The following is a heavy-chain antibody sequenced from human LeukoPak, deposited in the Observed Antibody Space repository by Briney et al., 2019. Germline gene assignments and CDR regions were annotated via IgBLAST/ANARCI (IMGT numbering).Heavy chain of an antibody. CDR1: GFTFSSYG. CDR3: AKAHCSSTSCYIGFDY. Sequence: GGSLRLSRAASGFTFSSYGMHWVRQAPGKGLEWVAFIRYDGSNKYYADSVKGRFTISRDNSKNTLYLQLNSLRAEDTAVYYCAKAHCSSTSCYIGFDYWGQGTLVTVSS. D-gene: IGHD2-2*02. CDR2: IRYDGSNK. V-gene: IGHV3-30*02. J-gene: IGHJ4*02.